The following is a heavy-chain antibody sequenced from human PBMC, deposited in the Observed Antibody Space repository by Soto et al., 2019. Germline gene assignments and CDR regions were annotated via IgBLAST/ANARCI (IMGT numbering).Heavy chain of an antibody. CDR3: ARYRREAVAGYTLDN. V-gene: IGHV4-61*05. D-gene: IGHD6-13*01. CDR2: VYNSGST. Sequence: SETLSLTCTVSGGSISSSSYYWGWIRQPPGKGLEWIGYVYNSGSTNYNPSLKSRVTISEDTSKSQFSLKVNSMTAADTAVYYCARYRREAVAGYTLDNWGQGILVTVSS. CDR1: GGSISSSSYY. J-gene: IGHJ4*02.